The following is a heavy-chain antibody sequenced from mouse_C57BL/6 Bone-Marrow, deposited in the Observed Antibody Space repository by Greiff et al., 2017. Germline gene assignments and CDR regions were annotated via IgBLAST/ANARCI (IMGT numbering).Heavy chain of an antibody. Sequence: QVQLQQPGAELVKPGASVKVSCKASGYTFTSYWMHWVKQRPGQGLEWIGRIHPSDSDTNYNQKFKGKATLTVDKSSSTAYMQLSSLTSEDSAVYYCARGGSNYTGSAMDYWGQGTSVTVSS. J-gene: IGHJ4*01. D-gene: IGHD2-5*01. V-gene: IGHV1-74*01. CDR3: ARGGSNYTGSAMDY. CDR1: GYTFTSYW. CDR2: IHPSDSDT.